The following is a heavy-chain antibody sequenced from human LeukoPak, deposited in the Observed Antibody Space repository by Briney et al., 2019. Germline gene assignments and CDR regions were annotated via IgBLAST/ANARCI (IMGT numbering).Heavy chain of an antibody. D-gene: IGHD3-10*01. Sequence: PGRSLRLSCAASGFTLSSYGMHWVRQAPGKGLEWVAVISYDGSNKYYADSVKGRFTISRDNSKNTLYLQMNSLRAEDTAVYYCAKDEGLVRGVIYYYYGMDVWGKGTTVTVSS. V-gene: IGHV3-30*18. CDR2: ISYDGSNK. CDR1: GFTLSSYG. J-gene: IGHJ6*04. CDR3: AKDEGLVRGVIYYYYGMDV.